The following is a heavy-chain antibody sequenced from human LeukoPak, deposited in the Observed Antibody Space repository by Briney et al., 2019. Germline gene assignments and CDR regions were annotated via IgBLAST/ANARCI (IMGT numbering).Heavy chain of an antibody. CDR2: ISYDGSNK. Sequence: GGSLRLSCAASGFTFSSYAMHWVRQAPGKGLEWVAVISYDGSNKYYADSVKGRFTISRDNSKNTLYLQMNSLRAEDTAVYYCARDPRLLWFGESYYYFDYWGQGTLVTVSS. D-gene: IGHD3-10*01. CDR3: ARDPRLLWFGESYYYFDY. J-gene: IGHJ4*02. V-gene: IGHV3-30*01. CDR1: GFTFSSYA.